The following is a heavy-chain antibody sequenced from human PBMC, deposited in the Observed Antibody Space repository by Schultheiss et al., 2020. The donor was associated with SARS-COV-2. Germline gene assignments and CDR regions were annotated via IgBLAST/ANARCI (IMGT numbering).Heavy chain of an antibody. CDR1: GGSISSYY. J-gene: IGHJ6*02. Sequence: SETLSLTCTVSGGSISSYYWSWIRQPPGKGLEWIGEINHSGSTNYNPSLKSRVTISVDTSKNQFSLKLSSVTAADTAVYYCARGLYGSGRNGMDVWGQGTTVTVSS. CDR3: ARGLYGSGRNGMDV. CDR2: INHSGST. D-gene: IGHD3-10*01. V-gene: IGHV4-34*01.